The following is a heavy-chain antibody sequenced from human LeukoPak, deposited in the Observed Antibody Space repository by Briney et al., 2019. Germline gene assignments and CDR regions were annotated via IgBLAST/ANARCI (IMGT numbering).Heavy chain of an antibody. CDR1: GFTFSDYY. CDR2: ISSSGSTI. V-gene: IGHV3-11*01. CDR3: ARVAVLSMIVVVTGRCAFGI. Sequence: GGSLRLSCAASGFTFSDYYMSWIRQAPGKGLEWVSYISSSGSTIYYTDSVKGRFTISRDNAKNSLYLQMNSLRAEDTAVYYCARVAVLSMIVVVTGRCAFGIWGQGTMVTVSS. D-gene: IGHD3-22*01. J-gene: IGHJ3*02.